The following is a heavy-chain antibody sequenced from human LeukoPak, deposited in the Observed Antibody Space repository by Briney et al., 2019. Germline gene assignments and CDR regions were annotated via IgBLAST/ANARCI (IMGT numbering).Heavy chain of an antibody. Sequence: SETLSLTCTVSGGSISSYYWSWIRQPPGKGLEWIGEFGHNGSTNYIPSLKGRVTISVDTSKNQFSLKVTSVTAADTAVYYCARPSGSTPFKRFDYWGQGTPVTVSS. CDR1: GGSISSYY. CDR3: ARPSGSTPFKRFDY. CDR2: FGHNGST. V-gene: IGHV4-34*01. D-gene: IGHD1-14*01. J-gene: IGHJ4*02.